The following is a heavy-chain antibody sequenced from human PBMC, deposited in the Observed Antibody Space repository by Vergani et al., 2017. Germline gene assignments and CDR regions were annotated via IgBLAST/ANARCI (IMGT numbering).Heavy chain of an antibody. D-gene: IGHD3-22*01. J-gene: IGHJ4*02. CDR2: INPSGGST. CDR1: GGTFSSYD. V-gene: IGHV1-46*03. CDR3: TRGWYYDSISYLGY. Sequence: QVQLVQSGAEVKKPGSSVKVSCKASGGTFSSYDISWVRQAPGQGLEWMGIINPSGGSTSYAQKFQGRVTMTRDTATSTVYMELSSLRSEDTAVYYCTRGWYYDSISYLGYWGQGTLVTVSS.